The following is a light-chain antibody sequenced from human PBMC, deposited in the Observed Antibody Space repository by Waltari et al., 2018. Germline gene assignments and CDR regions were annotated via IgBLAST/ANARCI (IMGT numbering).Light chain of an antibody. J-gene: IGKJ1*01. V-gene: IGKV1-39*01. Sequence: DIQMTQSSSSLSASVGDSLTIPCRARQSVSSSLNWYQQKPGNAPKLLIYAASSLQSGGTSKCIGGGSWTDFSLTISSLQPAEFATYYYQQSYSTPPWTFGQGTKVEIK. CDR2: AAS. CDR3: QQSYSTPPWT. CDR1: QSVSSS.